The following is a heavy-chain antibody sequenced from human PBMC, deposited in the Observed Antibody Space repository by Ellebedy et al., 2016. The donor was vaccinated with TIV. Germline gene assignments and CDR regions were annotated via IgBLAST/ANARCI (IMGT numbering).Heavy chain of an antibody. J-gene: IGHJ3*02. CDR2: IYSGGST. Sequence: GGSLRLXXAASGFSISGNFISWVRQAPGRGLEWVSVIYSGGSTYYGDSLKGRFTISRDISQNTVYLQMNSLRAEDTAVYYCATELETTGGRWDLDIWGQGTMVTVSS. CDR3: ATELETTGGRWDLDI. CDR1: GFSISGNF. V-gene: IGHV3-53*01. D-gene: IGHD1-1*01.